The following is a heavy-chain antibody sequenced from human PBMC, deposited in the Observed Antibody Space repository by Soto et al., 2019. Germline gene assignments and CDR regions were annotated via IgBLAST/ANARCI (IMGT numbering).Heavy chain of an antibody. J-gene: IGHJ4*02. V-gene: IGHV5-51*01. CDR1: GYTFSNYR. CDR2: IYPADSSA. CDR3: ARHSSTSVRAPLEF. D-gene: IGHD2-2*01. Sequence: PGESLKISCKAPGYTFSNYRIAWVRQRPGRGLEWIGFIYPADSSATYSPSFPGHVIMSVDRSIKTAFLQWNSLEASDTAIYYCARHSSTSVRAPLEFWGPGTLVTVSS.